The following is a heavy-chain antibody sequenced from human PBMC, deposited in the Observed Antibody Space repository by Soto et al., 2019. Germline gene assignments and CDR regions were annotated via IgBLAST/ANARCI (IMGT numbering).Heavy chain of an antibody. J-gene: IGHJ4*02. CDR3: FDFWSGYRVY. D-gene: IGHD3-3*01. CDR2: IIPIFGTA. CDR1: GGTFSSYA. V-gene: IGHV1-69*01. Sequence: QVQLVQSGAEVKKPGSSVKVSCKASGGTFSSYAISWVRQAPGQGLERMGGIIPIFGTANYAQKFQGRVTITADEATSTAYMELSRLRSEDTAVYYCFDFWSGYRVYWGQGTLVTVSS.